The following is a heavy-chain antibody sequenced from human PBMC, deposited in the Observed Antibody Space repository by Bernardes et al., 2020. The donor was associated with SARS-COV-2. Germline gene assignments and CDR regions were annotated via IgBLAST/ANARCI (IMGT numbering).Heavy chain of an antibody. CDR2: TSYRSKWNY. V-gene: IGHV6-1*01. CDR1: GDSPSSNSAV. J-gene: IGHJ6*02. CDR3: ARGANYAMGV. Sequence: QTPSLTPAISGDSPSSNSAVCHSLRQSPTRGLEWLGRTSYRSKWNYDYAVSVKSRITIRPDTSKNQFSLELTSVTPEDTAVYYCARGANYAMGVWGQGTTVTVSS.